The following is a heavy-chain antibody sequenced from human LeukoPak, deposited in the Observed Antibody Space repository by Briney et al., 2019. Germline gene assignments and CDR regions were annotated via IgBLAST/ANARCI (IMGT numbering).Heavy chain of an antibody. Sequence: ASVTVSCKASGYTFTSYGFSWVRQAPGQGLEWMGWISAYNGNTNYAQKLQGRVTMTTDTSTSTAYMELRSLRSDDTAVYYCARDPRPPVRGVIVVFYYWSQGTLVTVSS. CDR1: GYTFTSYG. CDR3: ARDPRPPVRGVIVVFYY. D-gene: IGHD3-10*01. V-gene: IGHV1-18*01. J-gene: IGHJ4*02. CDR2: ISAYNGNT.